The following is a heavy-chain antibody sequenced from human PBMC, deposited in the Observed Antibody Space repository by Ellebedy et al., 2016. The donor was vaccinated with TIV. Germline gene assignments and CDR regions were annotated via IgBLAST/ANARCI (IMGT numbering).Heavy chain of an antibody. V-gene: IGHV4-59*01. CDR2: IYKSGIS. Sequence: SETLSLTXGVSGDSTSDYYWSWIRQPPGKGLEFIGYIYKSGISRYNPSLRSRPIISLDTSKSHFSLHLSSVTTADTAMYYCARGARYSYGFFDYWGQGILVTVSS. CDR1: GDSTSDYY. J-gene: IGHJ4*02. CDR3: ARGARYSYGFFDY. D-gene: IGHD5-18*01.